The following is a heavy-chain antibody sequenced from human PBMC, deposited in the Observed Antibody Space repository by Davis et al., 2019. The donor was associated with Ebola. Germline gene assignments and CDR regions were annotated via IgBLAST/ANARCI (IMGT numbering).Heavy chain of an antibody. V-gene: IGHV3-48*02. CDR1: GFTFSSYY. CDR2: ISTGSSTI. D-gene: IGHD2-15*01. CDR3: AIPDCSGANCYSVYIKN. J-gene: IGHJ4*02. Sequence: GGSLRLSCAASGFTFSSYYMNWVRQAPGKGLEWVSYISTGSSTIYYADSVKGRFTISRDNAKNSLYLQMNSLRDEDTAVYYCAIPDCSGANCYSVYIKNWGQGTLVTVSS.